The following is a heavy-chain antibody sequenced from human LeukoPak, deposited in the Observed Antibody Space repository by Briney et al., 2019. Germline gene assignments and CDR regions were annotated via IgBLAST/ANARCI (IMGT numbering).Heavy chain of an antibody. CDR1: GGSISSYY. V-gene: IGHV4-59*01. Sequence: SETLSLTCTVSGGSISSYYWSWIRQPPGKGLEGIGDIYYSGSTNYNHSLKSRVTISVDTSKNQSSLKLSSVTAADTAVYYCARALYYYDSSGYYYSGYYGMDVWGQGTTVTVSS. J-gene: IGHJ6*02. CDR2: IYYSGST. D-gene: IGHD3-22*01. CDR3: ARALYYYDSSGYYYSGYYGMDV.